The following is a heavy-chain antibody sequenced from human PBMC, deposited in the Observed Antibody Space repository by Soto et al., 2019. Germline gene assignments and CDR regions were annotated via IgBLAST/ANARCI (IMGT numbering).Heavy chain of an antibody. J-gene: IGHJ6*02. D-gene: IGHD2-2*02. CDR2: INAGNGNT. Sequence: ASVKVSCKASGYTFTSYAMHWVRQAPGQRLEWMGWINAGNGNTKYSQKFQGRVNITRDTSASTAYMELSSLRSEDTAVYYCASGDIVVVPAALPPYYYYYGMDVWGQGTTVTVSS. CDR1: GYTFTSYA. CDR3: ASGDIVVVPAALPPYYYYYGMDV. V-gene: IGHV1-3*01.